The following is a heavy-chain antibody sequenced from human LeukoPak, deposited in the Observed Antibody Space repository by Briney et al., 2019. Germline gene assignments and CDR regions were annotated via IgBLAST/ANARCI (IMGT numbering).Heavy chain of an antibody. D-gene: IGHD2-15*01. V-gene: IGHV3-23*01. CDR2: ISGSGAST. Sequence: PGGSLRLSCAASGFTFSSYALSWIRQAPGKGLEWVSTISGSGASTYYADSVKGRFTISRDNSKNTLYLQVNSLRAEDTAVFYCAKVLGYCSGGSCYHYFDYWGQGTLVTVSS. CDR1: GFTFSSYA. CDR3: AKVLGYCSGGSCYHYFDY. J-gene: IGHJ4*02.